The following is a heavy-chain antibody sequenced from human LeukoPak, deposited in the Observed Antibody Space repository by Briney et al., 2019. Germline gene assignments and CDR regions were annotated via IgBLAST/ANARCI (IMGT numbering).Heavy chain of an antibody. D-gene: IGHD1-26*01. CDR2: ISGSGGST. Sequence: GGSLRLSCAASGFTFSSYAMSWDRQAPGMGLEWVSAISGSGGSTYYADSVKGRFTISRDNSKNTLYLQMNSLRAEDTAVYYCAKEGGVVGATRYFDYWGQGTLVTVSS. V-gene: IGHV3-23*01. CDR1: GFTFSSYA. CDR3: AKEGGVVGATRYFDY. J-gene: IGHJ4*02.